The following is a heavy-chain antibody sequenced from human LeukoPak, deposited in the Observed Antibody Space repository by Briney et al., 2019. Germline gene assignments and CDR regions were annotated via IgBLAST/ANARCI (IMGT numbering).Heavy chain of an antibody. D-gene: IGHD3-22*01. CDR2: ISGSGGST. CDR3: AKRLYDSSGYYPFDY. CDR1: GFTFSNYA. V-gene: IGHV3-23*01. J-gene: IGHJ4*02. Sequence: GGSLRLSCAASGFTFSNYAMSWVRQAPGKGLGWVSAISGSGGSTYYADSVKGRFTISRDISKNTLYLQMNSLRAEDTAVYYCAKRLYDSSGYYPFDYWGQGTLVTVSS.